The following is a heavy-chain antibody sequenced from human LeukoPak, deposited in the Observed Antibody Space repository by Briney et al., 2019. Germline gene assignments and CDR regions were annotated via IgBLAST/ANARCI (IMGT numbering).Heavy chain of an antibody. CDR3: ARDKFGDILTGYYDYYYMDV. V-gene: IGHV3-21*01. CDR2: ISSSSSYI. CDR1: GFTFSSYS. Sequence: GGSLRLSCAASGFTFSSYSMNWVRQAPGKGLEWVSSISSSSSYIYYADSVKGRFTISRDNAKNSLYLQMNSLRAEDTAVYYCARDKFGDILTGYYDYYYMDVWGKGTTVTISS. D-gene: IGHD3-9*01. J-gene: IGHJ6*03.